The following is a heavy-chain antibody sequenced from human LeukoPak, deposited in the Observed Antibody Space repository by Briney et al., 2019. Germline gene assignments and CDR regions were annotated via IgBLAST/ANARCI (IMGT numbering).Heavy chain of an antibody. CDR1: GGSFSINNCY. V-gene: IGHV4-39*01. CDR2: IYYDGST. D-gene: IGHD5-24*01. CDR3: GRHHRDGYTVP. J-gene: IGHJ5*02. Sequence: KSSETLSLTCTVSGGSFSINNCYWTWIRQPPGKGLEWIGSIYYDGSTYYYPSLKSRITISADTSKKQFSLKLSSVTAADTAVYFCGRHHRDGYTVPWGQGILVTVSA.